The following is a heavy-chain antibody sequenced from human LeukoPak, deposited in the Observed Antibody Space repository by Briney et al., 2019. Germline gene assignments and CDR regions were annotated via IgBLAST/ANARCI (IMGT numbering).Heavy chain of an antibody. V-gene: IGHV4-4*07. CDR1: GDSISSYY. CDR2: IYTSGST. D-gene: IGHD3-10*01. J-gene: IGHJ5*02. Sequence: SETLSLTCSVSGDSISSYYWSWIRQPAGKGLEWIGRIYTSGSTNYNPSLKSRVTMSVDMSKNQFSLKLRSVTAADTAVYYCARDSGTTGEVKFDPWGQGTLVTVSS. CDR3: ARDSGTTGEVKFDP.